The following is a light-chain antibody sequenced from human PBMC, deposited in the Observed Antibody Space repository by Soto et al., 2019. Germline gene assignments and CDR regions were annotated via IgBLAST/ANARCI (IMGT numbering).Light chain of an antibody. CDR1: QGISSY. J-gene: IGKJ4*01. CDR3: QQLISYPLN. V-gene: IGKV1-9*01. CDR2: AAS. Sequence: DIQLTQSPSFLSASVGDRVTITCRASQGISSYLAWYQQKPGKAPKLLIYAASTLQSGVPSRFSGSGSGTEFTLTISSLQPEDCATYYRQQLISYPLNFGGGTKVDIK.